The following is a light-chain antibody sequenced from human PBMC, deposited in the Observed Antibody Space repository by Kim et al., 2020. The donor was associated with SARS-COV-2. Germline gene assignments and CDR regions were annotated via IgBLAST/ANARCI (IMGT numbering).Light chain of an antibody. CDR2: KAS. V-gene: IGKV1-5*03. CDR1: QEIYNS. CDR3: QELSSHSRT. J-gene: IGKJ1*01. Sequence: APVEDRVTITCRASQEIYNSLAWYQQKPGKAPNFLIYKASIVESGVPSRVSGSGSGTEFTLTINSLQPDEFATYNCQELSSHSRTFGQGTKVDIK.